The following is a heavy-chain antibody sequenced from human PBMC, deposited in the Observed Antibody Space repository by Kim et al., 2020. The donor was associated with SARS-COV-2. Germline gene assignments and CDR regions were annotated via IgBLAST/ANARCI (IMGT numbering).Heavy chain of an antibody. J-gene: IGHJ3*02. CDR1: GGSFGTSG. CDR3: ARQPPDGDSAVDI. Sequence: SVKVSCKVSGGSFGTSGFTWVRQDPVQGLDWVGDIIPIFGTKVYAQKFRGRVSFTADESTNTVYMEFTTLKSDHTAVYYCARQPPDGDSAVDIWGQGT. CDR2: IIPIFGTK. V-gene: IGHV1-69*13.